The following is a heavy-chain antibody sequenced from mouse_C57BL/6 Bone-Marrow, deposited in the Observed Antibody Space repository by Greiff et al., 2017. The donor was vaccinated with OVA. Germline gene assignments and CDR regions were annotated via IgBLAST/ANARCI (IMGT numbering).Heavy chain of an antibody. J-gene: IGHJ2*01. V-gene: IGHV1-22*01. CDR2: INPNNGGT. CDR1: GYTFTDYN. Sequence: VQLQQSGPELVKPGASVKMSCKASGYTFTDYNMHWVKQSHGQSLEWIGYINPNNGGTSYNQKFQGKATLTVNKSSSTAYMELRSLTSEESAVYYCARTAQASFDYWGQGTTLTVPS. D-gene: IGHD3-2*02. CDR3: ARTAQASFDY.